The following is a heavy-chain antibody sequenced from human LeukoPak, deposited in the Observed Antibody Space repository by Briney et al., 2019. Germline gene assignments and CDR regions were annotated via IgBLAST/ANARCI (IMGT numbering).Heavy chain of an antibody. CDR2: INPNSGGT. V-gene: IGHV1-2*02. CDR1: GYTFTGYY. Sequence: GASLKVSCKASGYTFTGYYMNWVRQAPGQGLEWMGWINPNSGGTNYAQKFQGRVTMTRDTSISTAYMELSRLRSDDTAVYYCARRLLWFGEPHYYGMDVWGQGTTVTVSS. J-gene: IGHJ6*02. CDR3: ARRLLWFGEPHYYGMDV. D-gene: IGHD3-10*01.